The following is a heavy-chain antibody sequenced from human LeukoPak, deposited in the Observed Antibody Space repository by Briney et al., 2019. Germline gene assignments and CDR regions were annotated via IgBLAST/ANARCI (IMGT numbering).Heavy chain of an antibody. J-gene: IGHJ4*02. D-gene: IGHD3-10*01. CDR1: GFTFSSYG. V-gene: IGHV3-23*01. CDR2: ISGSGGST. CDR3: AKRFGELSTSYFDFWST. Sequence: LAGGTLRLSCAASGFTFSSYGMSWVRQAPGKGLEWVSTISGSGGSTYYAESVKGRFTISRDNSKNTVYLQMNSLRADDTAIYYCAKRFGELSTSYFDFWSTGGQGTLVTVSS.